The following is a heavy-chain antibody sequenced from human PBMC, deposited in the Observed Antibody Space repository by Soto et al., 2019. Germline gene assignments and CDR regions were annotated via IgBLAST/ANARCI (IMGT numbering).Heavy chain of an antibody. D-gene: IGHD4-4*01. J-gene: IGHJ4*02. CDR3: VKEKLYSNYEYYFDY. Sequence: SLRVAWVSSGFSFRNYAMDWVGRAPGKGLEWVSGISWHSGTIGYADSVRGRFTISRDNAKNSLYLQMNSLRPEDTALYFCVKEKLYSNYEYYFDYWGQGTLVTVSS. V-gene: IGHV3-9*01. CDR2: ISWHSGTI. CDR1: GFSFRNYA.